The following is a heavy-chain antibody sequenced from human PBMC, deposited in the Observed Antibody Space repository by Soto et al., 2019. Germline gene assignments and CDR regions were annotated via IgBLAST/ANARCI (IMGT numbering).Heavy chain of an antibody. CDR2: IYSDGTTT. V-gene: IGHV3-74*01. J-gene: IGHJ5*02. CDR3: ARDPGYSGYDWRFDL. CDR1: GFTFSSYR. Sequence: QSGGSLRLSCAASGFTFSSYRMHWVRQAPGKGLMWVSRIYSDGTTTYYADSVRGRFTISRDNAKNTMYLQMNSLRAEDTAVYYCARDPGYSGYDWRFDLWGQGTLVTVSS. D-gene: IGHD5-12*01.